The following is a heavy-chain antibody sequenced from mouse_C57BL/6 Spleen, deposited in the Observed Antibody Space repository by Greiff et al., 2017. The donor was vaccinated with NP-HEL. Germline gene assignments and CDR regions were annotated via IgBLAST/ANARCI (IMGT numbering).Heavy chain of an antibody. J-gene: IGHJ2*01. CDR2: ISSGGSYT. V-gene: IGHV5-6*01. CDR3: ARQVITTVVATPYYFDY. Sequence: EVKVVESGGDLVKPGGSLKLSCAASGFTFSSYGMSWVRQTPDKRLEWVATISSGGSYTYYPDSVKGRFTISRDNAKNTLYLQMSSLKSEDTAMYYCARQVITTVVATPYYFDYWGQGTTLTVSS. CDR1: GFTFSSYG. D-gene: IGHD1-1*01.